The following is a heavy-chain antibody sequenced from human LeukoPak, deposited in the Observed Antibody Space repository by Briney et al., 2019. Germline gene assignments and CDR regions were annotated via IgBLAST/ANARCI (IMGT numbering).Heavy chain of an antibody. CDR2: ISAYNGNT. CDR1: GYTFTSYG. V-gene: IGHV1-18*01. Sequence: GASVKVSCKASGYTFTSYGISWVRQAPGQGLEWMGWISAYNGNTNYAQKLQGRVTMTTGTSTSTAYMELRSLRSDDTAVYYCARDRYYDFWSGYYYDYWGQGTLVTVSS. D-gene: IGHD3-3*01. CDR3: ARDRYYDFWSGYYYDY. J-gene: IGHJ4*02.